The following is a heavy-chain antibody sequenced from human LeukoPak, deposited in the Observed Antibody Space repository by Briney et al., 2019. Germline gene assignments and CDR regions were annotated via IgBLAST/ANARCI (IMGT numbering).Heavy chain of an antibody. CDR2: IYYSGST. CDR1: GGSISSSSYY. D-gene: IGHD1-7*01. CDR3: ARDGKYNWNSAADH. J-gene: IGHJ5*02. V-gene: IGHV4-39*07. Sequence: SETLSLTCTVSGGSISSSSYYWGWIRQPPGKGLEWIGSIYYSGSTYYNPSLKSRVTISVDTSKNQFSLKLSSVTAADTAVYYCARDGKYNWNSAADHWGQGTLVTVSS.